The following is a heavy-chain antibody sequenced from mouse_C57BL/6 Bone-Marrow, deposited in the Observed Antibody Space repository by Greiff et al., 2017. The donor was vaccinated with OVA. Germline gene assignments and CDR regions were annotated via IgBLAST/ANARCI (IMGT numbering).Heavy chain of an antibody. CDR3: ARRVMITTIFDY. D-gene: IGHD2-4*01. Sequence: QVQLKQSGAELARPGASVKLSCKASGYTFTSYGISWAKQRTGQGLEWIGEIYPRSGNTYYNEKFKGKATLTADKSSSTAYMELRSLTSEDSAVYFCARRVMITTIFDYWGQGTTLTVSS. CDR1: GYTFTSYG. V-gene: IGHV1-81*01. J-gene: IGHJ2*01. CDR2: IYPRSGNT.